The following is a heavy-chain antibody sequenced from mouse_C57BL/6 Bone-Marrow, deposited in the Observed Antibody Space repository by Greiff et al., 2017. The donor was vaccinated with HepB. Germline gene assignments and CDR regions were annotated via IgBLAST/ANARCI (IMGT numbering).Heavy chain of an antibody. Sequence: EVQVVESGGDLVKPGGSLKLSCAASGFTFSSYGMSWVRQTPDKRLEWVATISSGGSYTYYPDSVKGRFTISRDNAKNTLYLQMSSLKSEDTAMYYCARHGEYYGSQYYAMDYWGQGTSVTVSS. CDR2: ISSGGSYT. CDR3: ARHGEYYGSQYYAMDY. D-gene: IGHD1-1*01. J-gene: IGHJ4*01. CDR1: GFTFSSYG. V-gene: IGHV5-6*01.